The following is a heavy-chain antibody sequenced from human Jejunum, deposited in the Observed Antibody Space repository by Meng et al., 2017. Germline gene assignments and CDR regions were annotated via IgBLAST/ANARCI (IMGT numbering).Heavy chain of an antibody. CDR3: AKGGSGTFDL. Sequence: VQLVESGGGLVQPGGSVRLSCAASGFTFSSYAMNWVRQAPGKGLDWVSTTSGGGDNTYYADSAKGRFTISRDNSKNTLYLQINDLRAEDTAVFYCAKGGSGTFDLWGPGTLVTVPS. CDR1: GFTFSSYA. CDR2: TSGGGDNT. D-gene: IGHD3-10*01. J-gene: IGHJ2*01. V-gene: IGHV3-23*04.